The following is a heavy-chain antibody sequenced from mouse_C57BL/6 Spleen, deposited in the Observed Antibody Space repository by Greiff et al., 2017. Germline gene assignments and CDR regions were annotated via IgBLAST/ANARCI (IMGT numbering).Heavy chain of an antibody. CDR2: IDPETGGT. Sequence: QVQLQQSGAELVRPGASVTLSCKASGYTFTDYEMHWVKQTPVHGLEWIGAIDPETGGTAYNQKFKGKAILTADKSSSTAYMELRSLTSEDSAVYYCIYYGSSYGAMDYWGQGTSVTVSS. CDR1: GYTFTDYE. D-gene: IGHD1-1*01. V-gene: IGHV1-15*01. J-gene: IGHJ4*01. CDR3: IYYGSSYGAMDY.